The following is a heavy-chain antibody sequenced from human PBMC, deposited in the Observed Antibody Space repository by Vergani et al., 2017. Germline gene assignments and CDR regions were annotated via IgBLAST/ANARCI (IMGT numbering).Heavy chain of an antibody. V-gene: IGHV1-69*01. D-gene: IGHD3-10*01. CDR1: GGTFSSYA. CDR3: ARLIWFGSLMEDD. J-gene: IGHJ4*02. Sequence: QVQLVQSGAEVKTPGSSVKVSCKASGGTFSSYAISWVRQAPGQGLEWMGGIIPMFGTANYAQKFQGRVPITADESTSTAYMELSSLRSEDTAVYYCARLIWFGSLMEDDWGQGTLVTVSS. CDR2: IIPMFGTA.